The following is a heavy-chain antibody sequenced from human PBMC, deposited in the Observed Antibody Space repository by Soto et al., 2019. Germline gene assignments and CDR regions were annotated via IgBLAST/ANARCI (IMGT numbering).Heavy chain of an antibody. CDR1: GGTFSSYA. CDR3: ARADCTNGVCYPYYYYGMDV. Sequence: QVQLVQSGAEVKKPGSSVKVSCKASGGTFSSYAISWVRQAPGQGLEWMGGIIPIFGTANYAQKFQGRVTITADESTSTAYMELSSLRSEDTAAYYCARADCTNGVCYPYYYYGMDVWGQGTTVTVSS. J-gene: IGHJ6*02. D-gene: IGHD2-8*01. V-gene: IGHV1-69*01. CDR2: IIPIFGTA.